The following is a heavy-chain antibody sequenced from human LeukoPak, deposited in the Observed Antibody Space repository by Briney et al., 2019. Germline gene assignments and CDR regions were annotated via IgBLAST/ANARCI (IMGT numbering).Heavy chain of an antibody. V-gene: IGHV3-7*01. CDR1: GFTFNAYW. Sequence: PLGSLRHSCAASGFTFNAYWIHWVRQAPGKGLEWLADIRQDGDQTYYADSVKGRFTISRDNAKNSLYLQLNSLRAEDTAVYYCSKDLASTGALDLWGQGTLVTVSS. CDR3: SKDLASTGALDL. CDR2: IRQDGDQT. J-gene: IGHJ4*02. D-gene: IGHD1-14*01.